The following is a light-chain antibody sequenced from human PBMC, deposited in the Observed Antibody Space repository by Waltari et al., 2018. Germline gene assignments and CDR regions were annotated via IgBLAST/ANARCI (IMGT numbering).Light chain of an antibody. J-gene: IGKJ1*01. Sequence: RASQSVSSNFLAWYQHKSGQAPRLLIYGTSSRAAGVPARFSGSGSGTDFTLTISGLEAEDFAVYYCQQFDSSPWAFGQGTAVEMK. CDR3: QQFDSSPWA. V-gene: IGKV3-20*01. CDR2: GTS. CDR1: QSVSSNF.